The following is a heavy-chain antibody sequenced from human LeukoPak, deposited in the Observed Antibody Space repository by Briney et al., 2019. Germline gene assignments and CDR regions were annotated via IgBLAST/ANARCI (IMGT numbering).Heavy chain of an antibody. CDR3: ARLDGMGYFDRYLDP. CDR2: ISSSGSTL. Sequence: SGGSLRLSCAASGFPFSTYSMDWVRQAPGKGLEWVSYISSSGSTLYYADSVKGRFTISRDNAKNSLYLQMSGLRVEDTAVYYCARLDGMGYFDRYLDPWGQGTLVTVSS. D-gene: IGHD3-9*01. J-gene: IGHJ5*02. V-gene: IGHV3-48*01. CDR1: GFPFSTYS.